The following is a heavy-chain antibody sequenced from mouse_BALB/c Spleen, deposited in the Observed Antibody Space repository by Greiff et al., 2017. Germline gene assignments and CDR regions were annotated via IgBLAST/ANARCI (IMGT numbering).Heavy chain of an antibody. J-gene: IGHJ4*01. CDR3: ARSRRYDYAMDY. V-gene: IGHV14-1*02. Sequence: VQLKQSGAELVRPGALVKLSCKASGFNIKDYYMHWVKQRPEQGLEWIGWIDPENGNTIYDPKFQGKASITADTSSNTAYLQLSSLTSEDTAVYYCARSRRYDYAMDYWGQGTSVTVSS. D-gene: IGHD2-14*01. CDR2: IDPENGNT. CDR1: GFNIKDYY.